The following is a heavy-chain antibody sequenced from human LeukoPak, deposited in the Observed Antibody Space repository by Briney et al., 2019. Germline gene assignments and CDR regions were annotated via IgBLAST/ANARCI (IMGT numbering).Heavy chain of an antibody. Sequence: ASVKVSCKASGYTFTSYGISWVRQAPGQGLEWMGRIIPILGIANYAQKFQGRVTITADKSTSTAYMELSSLRSEDTAVYYCARDPTASRTTRDYWGQGTLVTVSS. CDR2: IIPILGIA. D-gene: IGHD1-7*01. J-gene: IGHJ4*02. V-gene: IGHV1-69*04. CDR1: GYTFTSYG. CDR3: ARDPTASRTTRDY.